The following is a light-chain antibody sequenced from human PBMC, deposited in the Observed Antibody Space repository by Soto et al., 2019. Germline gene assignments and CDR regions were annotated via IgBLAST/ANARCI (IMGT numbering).Light chain of an antibody. CDR3: QQSYSNLSIT. V-gene: IGKV1-39*01. CDR2: AAS. Sequence: DIQMTQSPSSLSASVGDRVTITCRASESISRHLNWYQQKPGKATKLLIYAASSLQNGVPSRFSGGGSGTDFSLTISNLQPEDFATYYCQQSYSNLSITFGQGTRLEIK. J-gene: IGKJ5*01. CDR1: ESISRH.